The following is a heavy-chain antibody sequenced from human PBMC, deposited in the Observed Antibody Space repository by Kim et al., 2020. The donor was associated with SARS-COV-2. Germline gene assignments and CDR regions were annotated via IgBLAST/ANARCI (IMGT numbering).Heavy chain of an antibody. Sequence: SETLTLTCSVSGDSMSSYYLSWLRQPPGKGLEWIGFVYSSGSTNYNPSFGSRVTISVEKSANQVALKLTSVTAADTAIYYCTRHAASAANDFWGQGTLVTVSS. J-gene: IGHJ4*02. CDR2: VYSSGST. CDR1: GDSMSSYY. CDR3: TRHAASAANDF. D-gene: IGHD2-2*01. V-gene: IGHV4-59*08.